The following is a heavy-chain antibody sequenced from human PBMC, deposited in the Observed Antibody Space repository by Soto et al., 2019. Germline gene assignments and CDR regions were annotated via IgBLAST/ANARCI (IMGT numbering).Heavy chain of an antibody. CDR3: GRDVIGHDNYETIGYYFDH. J-gene: IGHJ4*02. CDR2: IDPSGGVT. D-gene: IGHD3-16*01. V-gene: IGHV1-46*01. CDR1: GCTFTRFH. Sequence: ASVKVSCKASGCTFTRFHIHWVRQAPGQCLEWMGMIDPSGGVTRDAQRFQGRITMTSDTSTSSVYMELRGLTSEDTAVYYCGRDVIGHDNYETIGYYFDHWGPGTLVTVSS.